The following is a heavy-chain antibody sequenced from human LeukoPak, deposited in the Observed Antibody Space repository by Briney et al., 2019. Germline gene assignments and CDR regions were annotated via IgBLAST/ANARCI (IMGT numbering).Heavy chain of an antibody. V-gene: IGHV1-2*02. J-gene: IGHJ4*02. Sequence: GASVKVSCKASGYTFTGYYMHWVRQAPGQGPEWMGWINPNSGGTNYAQKFQGRVTMTRDTSISTAYMELSRLRSDDTAVYYCARVPYYDILTGYYPYWGQGTLVTVSS. CDR1: GYTFTGYY. D-gene: IGHD3-9*01. CDR3: ARVPYYDILTGYYPY. CDR2: INPNSGGT.